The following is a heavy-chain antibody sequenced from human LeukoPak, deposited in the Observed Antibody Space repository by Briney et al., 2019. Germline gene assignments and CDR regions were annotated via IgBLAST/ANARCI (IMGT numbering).Heavy chain of an antibody. D-gene: IGHD3-10*01. CDR3: VRDSDHAPDY. V-gene: IGHV1-18*01. J-gene: IGHJ4*02. Sequence: ASVKVSCKASGYTFTSYAMHWVRQAPGQGLEWMGWINVYNGHTIYAQEFQGRVTLTTDTSTSTAHTDLRSLRSDDTAVYYCVRDSDHAPDYWGQGTLVTVSS. CDR1: GYTFTSYA. CDR2: INVYNGHT.